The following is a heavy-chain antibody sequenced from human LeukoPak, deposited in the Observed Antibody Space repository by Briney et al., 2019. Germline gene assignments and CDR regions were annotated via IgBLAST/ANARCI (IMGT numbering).Heavy chain of an antibody. V-gene: IGHV1-3*04. CDR3: AKGALWVGHGFCI. CDR1: GYTFTSYA. D-gene: IGHD3-10*01. CDR2: INTGNGNT. J-gene: IGHJ3*02. Sequence: ASVKVSCKASGYTFTSYAMHWVRQTPGQRLEWMGWINTGNGNTKYSQKFQGRVTITRDTSASTAYMELSSLRSEDTAVYYCAKGALWVGHGFCIWGQGTMVTVSS.